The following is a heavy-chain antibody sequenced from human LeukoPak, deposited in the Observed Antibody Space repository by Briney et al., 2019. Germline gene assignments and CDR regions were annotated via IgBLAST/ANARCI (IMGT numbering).Heavy chain of an antibody. CDR1: GGSISSGSYY. CDR2: IYTSGST. J-gene: IGHJ6*03. CDR3: ARDIIVRGVLTPTSHMYV. Sequence: SQTLSLTCTVSGGSISSGSYYWRWIRQPAGKGLEWIGRIYTSGSTNYNPSLKSRVTISVDTSKNQFSLKLSSVTAADTAVYYCARDIIVRGVLTPTSHMYVWGKGTTVTVSS. D-gene: IGHD3-10*01. V-gene: IGHV4-61*02.